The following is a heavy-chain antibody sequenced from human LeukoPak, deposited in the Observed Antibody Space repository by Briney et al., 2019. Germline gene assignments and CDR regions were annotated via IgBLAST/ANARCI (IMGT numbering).Heavy chain of an antibody. CDR3: ARDHGYDSSGYFHY. J-gene: IGHJ4*02. Sequence: GGSLRLSCAASGFTFSSYWMHWVRQAPGKGLEWVSFIHSGGNTFYADSVKGRFTISRDNSKNTLYLQMNSLRAEDTAVYYCARDHGYDSSGYFHYWGQGTLVTVSS. V-gene: IGHV3-66*01. D-gene: IGHD3-22*01. CDR1: GFTFSSYW. CDR2: IHSGGNT.